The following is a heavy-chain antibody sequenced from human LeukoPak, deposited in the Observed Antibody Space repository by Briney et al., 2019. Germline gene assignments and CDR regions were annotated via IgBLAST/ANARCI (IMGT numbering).Heavy chain of an antibody. Sequence: GASVKVSCKASRYTFTGYYMHWVRQAPGQGLEWMGWINPNSGGTNYAQKFQGRVTMTRDTSISTAYMELSRLRSDDTAVYYCARGGWNYPNWFDPWGQGTLVTVSS. J-gene: IGHJ5*02. CDR2: INPNSGGT. CDR3: ARGGWNYPNWFDP. D-gene: IGHD1-7*01. CDR1: RYTFTGYY. V-gene: IGHV1-2*02.